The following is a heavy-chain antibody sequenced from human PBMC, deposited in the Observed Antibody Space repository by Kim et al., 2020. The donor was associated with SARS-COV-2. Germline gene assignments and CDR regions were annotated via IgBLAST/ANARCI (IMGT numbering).Heavy chain of an antibody. CDR2: IYWDDDK. CDR1: GFSLSTSGVG. Sequence: SGPTLVNPTQTLTLTCTFSGFSLSTSGVGVGWIRQPPGKALEWLALIYWDDDKRYSTSLKSRLTITKDTSKNQVVLTMTNMDPVDTATYYCARFPNWGSRFDYWGQGTLVTVSS. D-gene: IGHD7-27*01. J-gene: IGHJ4*02. V-gene: IGHV2-5*02. CDR3: ARFPNWGSRFDY.